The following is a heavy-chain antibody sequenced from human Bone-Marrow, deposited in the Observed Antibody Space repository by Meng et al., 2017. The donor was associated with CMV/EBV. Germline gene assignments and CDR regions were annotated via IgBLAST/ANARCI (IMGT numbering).Heavy chain of an antibody. CDR1: GFTVSGRD. V-gene: IGHV3-13*03. CDR2: IGSVGDT. Sequence: GESLKISCAACGFTVSGRDMYGVRQVSGKGLEWIALIGSVGDTQSPGSVKGQFTISRENAKNPLYLQMNSRRVGDTVVYWCATVEEAPLPSVHWGQGTLVTVSS. CDR3: ATVEEAPLPSVH. D-gene: IGHD5/OR15-5a*01. J-gene: IGHJ4*02.